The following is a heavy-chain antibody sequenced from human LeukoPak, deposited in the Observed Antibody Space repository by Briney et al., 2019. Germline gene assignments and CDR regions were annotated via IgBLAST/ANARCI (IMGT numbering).Heavy chain of an antibody. V-gene: IGHV3-21*01. Sequence: GGSLRLSCAASGFTFSSYSMNWVRQAPGKGLEWVSSISSSSSYIYYADSVKGRFTISRDNAKNSLYLQMNSLRAEDTAVYYCAKDPTVGEWPNWFDPWGQGTLVTVSS. CDR3: AKDPTVGEWPNWFDP. D-gene: IGHD3-16*01. J-gene: IGHJ5*02. CDR1: GFTFSSYS. CDR2: ISSSSSYI.